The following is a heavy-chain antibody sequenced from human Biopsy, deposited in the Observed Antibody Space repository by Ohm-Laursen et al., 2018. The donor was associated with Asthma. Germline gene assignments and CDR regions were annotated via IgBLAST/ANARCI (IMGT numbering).Heavy chain of an antibody. D-gene: IGHD3-9*01. J-gene: IGHJ3*01. Sequence: ASVKVSCKASGFNFISFAIHWVRQAPGQRLEWMGWVNTGNGDTKYSQKFQGRVTITRDTSASTAYMELRSLRSEDTATYYCARTYYDFLTGQVKDVFGVWGQGTIVTVSS. CDR2: VNTGNGDT. V-gene: IGHV1-3*04. CDR1: GFNFISFA. CDR3: ARTYYDFLTGQVKDVFGV.